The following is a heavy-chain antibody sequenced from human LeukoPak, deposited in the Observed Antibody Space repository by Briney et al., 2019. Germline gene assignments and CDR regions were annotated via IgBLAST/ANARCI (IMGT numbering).Heavy chain of an antibody. J-gene: IGHJ4*02. CDR1: GGSFSGYY. V-gene: IGHV4-34*01. Sequence: SETLSLTCAVYGGSFSGYYWSWIRQPPGKGLEWIGEINHSGSTNYNPSLMSRVTISVDTSKNQFSPKLSSVTAADTAVYYCARGHLGYCSGGSCHRFDYWGQGTLVTVSS. D-gene: IGHD2-15*01. CDR3: ARGHLGYCSGGSCHRFDY. CDR2: INHSGST.